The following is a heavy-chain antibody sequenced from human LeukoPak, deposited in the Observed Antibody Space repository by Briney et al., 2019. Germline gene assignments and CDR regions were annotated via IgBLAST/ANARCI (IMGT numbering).Heavy chain of an antibody. D-gene: IGHD3-16*01. CDR2: TYYSGST. Sequence: SETLSLTCTVSGYSISSGYYWGWIRQPPGKGLEWIGYTYYSGSTNYNPSLKSRVTISVDTSKNQFSLKLSSVTAADTAVYYCARDLTRHYDYVWGSPPDYYMDVWGKGTTVTVSS. CDR1: GYSISSGYY. V-gene: IGHV4-61*01. J-gene: IGHJ6*03. CDR3: ARDLTRHYDYVWGSPPDYYMDV.